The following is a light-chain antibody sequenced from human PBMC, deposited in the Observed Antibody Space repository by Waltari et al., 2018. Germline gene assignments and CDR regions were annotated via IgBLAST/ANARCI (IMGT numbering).Light chain of an antibody. J-gene: IGKJ1*01. CDR2: GAT. CDR1: QGIRND. V-gene: IGKV1-6*01. CDR3: LQDYDYPWT. Sequence: AIQMTQSPSSLSASVRDRVTITCRASQGIRNDLGWYQQKPGKAPKLLIYGATSLQGGVPSRFSGSGSGREFTLTINSLQPEDLATYYCLQDYDYPWTFGQGTKVEIK.